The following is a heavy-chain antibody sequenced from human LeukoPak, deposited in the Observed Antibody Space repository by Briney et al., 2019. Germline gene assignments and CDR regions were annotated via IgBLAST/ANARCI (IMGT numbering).Heavy chain of an antibody. J-gene: IGHJ5*02. CDR1: GYTFIGYY. Sequence: AAVKVSCKASGYTFIGYYMHWVRQAPGQGLEWMGRINPSTGGTNSAQKFQGRVTMTRDTSISTAYMELSRLTSDDTAIYYCARGQPYGDYNYFDPWGQGTLVTVSS. CDR3: ARGQPYGDYNYFDP. D-gene: IGHD4-17*01. V-gene: IGHV1-2*06. CDR2: INPSTGGT.